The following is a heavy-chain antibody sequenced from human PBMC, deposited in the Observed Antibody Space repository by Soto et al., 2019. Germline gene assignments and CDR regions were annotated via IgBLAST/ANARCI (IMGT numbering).Heavy chain of an antibody. V-gene: IGHV4-31*03. D-gene: IGHD6-13*01. J-gene: IGHJ6*02. Sequence: SETLSLTCTVSGGSISSGGYYWSWIRQHPGKGLEWIGYIYYSGSTYYNPSLKSRVTISVDTSKNQFSLKLSSVTAADTAVYYCASGPRSSWYEGYYSYGMDVWGQGTTVTVSS. CDR3: ASGPRSSWYEGYYSYGMDV. CDR1: GGSISSGGYY. CDR2: IYYSGST.